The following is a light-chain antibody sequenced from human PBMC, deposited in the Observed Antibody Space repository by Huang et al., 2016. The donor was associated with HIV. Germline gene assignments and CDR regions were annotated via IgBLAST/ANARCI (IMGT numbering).Light chain of an antibody. J-gene: IGKJ1*01. CDR3: QQDYNYPRT. V-gene: IGKV1-6*01. Sequence: AIQMTQSPPSLFASVGDRVTITCRASQAISNDLDWYQQRPGKAPNLLIYVASELHSGVPLRCSGSGSGTDFTLTISSLQPEDFATYYCQQDYNYPRTFGQGTKVKI. CDR1: QAISND. CDR2: VAS.